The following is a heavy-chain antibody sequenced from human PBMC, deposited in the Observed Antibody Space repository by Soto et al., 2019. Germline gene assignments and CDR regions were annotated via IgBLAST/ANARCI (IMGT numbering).Heavy chain of an antibody. CDR3: ARDHSSSPYYIDY. Sequence: GGSLRLSCAASGFTFSSYSMNWVRQAPGKGLEWVSSISSSSSYIYYADSVKGRFTISRDNAKNSLYLQMNSLRAEDTAVYYCARDHSSSPYYIDYWGQGTLVTVSS. V-gene: IGHV3-21*01. CDR1: GFTFSSYS. J-gene: IGHJ4*02. CDR2: ISSSSSYI. D-gene: IGHD6-6*01.